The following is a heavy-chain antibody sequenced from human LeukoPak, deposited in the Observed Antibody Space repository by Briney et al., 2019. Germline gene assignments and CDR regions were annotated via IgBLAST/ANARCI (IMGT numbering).Heavy chain of an antibody. Sequence: SETLSLTCAVSGGSISSGGYYWSWIRQPPGKGLEWIGYIDNSGSTCYNPSLESRVTISVDRSKNQFSLKLSSVTAAVTAVYYCARGDYGDYVDYWGQGTLVTVSS. D-gene: IGHD4-17*01. J-gene: IGHJ4*02. CDR1: GGSISSGGYY. CDR2: IDNSGST. CDR3: ARGDYGDYVDY. V-gene: IGHV4-30-2*01.